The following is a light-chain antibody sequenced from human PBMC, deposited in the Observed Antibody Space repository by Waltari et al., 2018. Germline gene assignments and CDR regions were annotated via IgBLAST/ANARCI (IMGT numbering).Light chain of an antibody. V-gene: IGKV1-9*01. CDR2: AAS. CDR3: QQLDSFPIT. Sequence: DIQLTQSPSFLSASEGDRVTITCRASQAISSYLAWYQQKPGRAPKLLIYAASTLQSGVPSGFSGSGSGTEFTLTISSLQPEDFATYYCQQLDSFPITFGQGTRLEIK. CDR1: QAISSY. J-gene: IGKJ5*01.